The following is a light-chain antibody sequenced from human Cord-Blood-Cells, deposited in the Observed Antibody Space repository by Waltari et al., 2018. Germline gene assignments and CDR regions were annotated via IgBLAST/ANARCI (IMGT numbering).Light chain of an antibody. Sequence: DIQMPQSPPSLSASVGDRVTITCRASPSISSYFNWYQQKPGKAPKLLIYAASSLQSGVPSMFRVSGSETDFTLTISSLQPENFATYYCQQSYSTPSFTFDPGTKVAI. J-gene: IGKJ3*01. CDR3: QQSYSTPSFT. CDR1: PSISSY. V-gene: IGKV1-39*01. CDR2: AAS.